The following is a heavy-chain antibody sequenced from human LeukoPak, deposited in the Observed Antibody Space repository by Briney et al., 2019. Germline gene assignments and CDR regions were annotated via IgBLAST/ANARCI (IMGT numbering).Heavy chain of an antibody. J-gene: IGHJ3*02. Sequence: GSLTLSCAVSGFTFSSYSMSWVRHAPGKGLEWVSYISGSGKTIYYADSVKGRFTISRDNTKNSLYLQMNSLGAEDAAVYYCAREGRATRRAFDIWGQGTMVTVSS. D-gene: IGHD1-26*01. CDR2: ISGSGKTI. CDR1: GFTFSSYS. CDR3: AREGRATRRAFDI. V-gene: IGHV3-48*01.